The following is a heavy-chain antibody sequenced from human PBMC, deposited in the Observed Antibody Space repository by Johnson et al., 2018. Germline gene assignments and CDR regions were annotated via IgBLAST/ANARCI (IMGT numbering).Heavy chain of an antibody. D-gene: IGHD3-3*01. J-gene: IGHJ1*01. CDR1: GFTFNSCC. Sequence: VQLVESGRGLVQPGGSLRFSCAASGFTFNSCCMSWVRQGPGKGMEWVANINQDGSEKYYVDSVKGRFTISRDNAKNSMYLQMNSLRDEDSAVYYCARDSDYDVWSDYYGYFYWGQGTLVIVSS. V-gene: IGHV3-7*01. CDR2: INQDGSEK. CDR3: ARDSDYDVWSDYYGYFY.